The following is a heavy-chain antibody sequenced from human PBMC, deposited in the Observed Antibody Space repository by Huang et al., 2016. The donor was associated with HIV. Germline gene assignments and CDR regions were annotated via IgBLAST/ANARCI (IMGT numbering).Heavy chain of an antibody. V-gene: IGHV4-39*01. CDR1: GGSIPDSNYY. CDR2: FYYRGDT. Sequence: QLQLQESGPGLVRPSETLSLICTVSGGSIPDSNYYWGWIRQPPGKGLEWIGGFYYRGDTDYIPSLKGRVTMSVDTSKNRFSLDIRSVAVADTAIYYCARHFGSWSGYFDSWGQGTLVPVSS. D-gene: IGHD3-10*01. CDR3: ARHFGSWSGYFDS. J-gene: IGHJ4*02.